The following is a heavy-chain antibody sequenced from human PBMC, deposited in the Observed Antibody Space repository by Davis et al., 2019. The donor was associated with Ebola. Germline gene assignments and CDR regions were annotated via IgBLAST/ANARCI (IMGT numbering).Heavy chain of an antibody. Sequence: GESLKTPCAASGFTFSSYAMSWVRQAPGKGLEWVSAISGSGGSTYYADSVKGRFTISRDNSKNTLYLQMNSLRAEDTAVYYCARVGATTDAFDIWGQGTMVTVSS. V-gene: IGHV3-23*01. J-gene: IGHJ3*02. D-gene: IGHD1-26*01. CDR3: ARVGATTDAFDI. CDR1: GFTFSSYA. CDR2: ISGSGGST.